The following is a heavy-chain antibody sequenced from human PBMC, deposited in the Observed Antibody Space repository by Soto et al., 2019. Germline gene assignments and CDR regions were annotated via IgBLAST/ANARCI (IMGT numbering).Heavy chain of an antibody. CDR3: ANTHDGDCYSCYYYGMDV. Sequence: QVQLVESGGGVVQPGRSLRLSCAASGFTFSSYGMHWVRQAPGKGLEWVAVISYDGSNKYYADSVKGRFTISRDNCKNTLYLQMNSLRAEDTAVYYCANTHDGDCYSCYYYGMDVWGQGTTVTVSS. J-gene: IGHJ6*02. CDR1: GFTFSSYG. CDR2: ISYDGSNK. V-gene: IGHV3-30*18. D-gene: IGHD2-21*02.